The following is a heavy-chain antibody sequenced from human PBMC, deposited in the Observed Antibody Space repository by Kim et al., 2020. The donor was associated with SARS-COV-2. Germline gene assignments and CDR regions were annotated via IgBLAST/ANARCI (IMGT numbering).Heavy chain of an antibody. CDR3: ARGRNSGPEYYFDY. J-gene: IGHJ4*02. D-gene: IGHD4-4*01. V-gene: IGHV4-4*02. Sequence: NPSTRSGITISVDKSKNQFSLKLSFVSAAETAVYYCARGRNSGPEYYFDYWGQGTLVTVSS.